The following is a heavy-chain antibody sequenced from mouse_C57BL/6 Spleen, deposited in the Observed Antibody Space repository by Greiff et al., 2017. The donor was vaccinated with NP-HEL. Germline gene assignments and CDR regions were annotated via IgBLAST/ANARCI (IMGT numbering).Heavy chain of an antibody. J-gene: IGHJ2*01. V-gene: IGHV1-53*01. CDR1: GYTFTSYW. CDR3: ARTLTYYGSSYFDY. CDR2: INPSNGGT. D-gene: IGHD1-1*01. Sequence: QVHVKQPGTELVKPGASVKLSCKASGYTFTSYWMHWVKQRPGQGLEWIGNINPSNGGTNYNEKFKSKATLTVDKSSSTAYMQLSSLTSEDSAVYYCARTLTYYGSSYFDYWGQGTTLTVSS.